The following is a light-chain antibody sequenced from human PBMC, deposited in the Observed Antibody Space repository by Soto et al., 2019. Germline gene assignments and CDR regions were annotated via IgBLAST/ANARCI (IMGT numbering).Light chain of an antibody. CDR1: QSVSSSF. V-gene: IGKV3D-20*02. J-gene: IGKJ5*01. CDR2: GAS. Sequence: EIVLTQSPGTLSLSPGERATLSCRASQSVSSSFLSWYQQKPGQSPRLLIYGASGRATGIPDRFSGSGFGTDFTLTISSLEPEDAAVYYCQQRSNWPPITFGQGTRLEIK. CDR3: QQRSNWPPIT.